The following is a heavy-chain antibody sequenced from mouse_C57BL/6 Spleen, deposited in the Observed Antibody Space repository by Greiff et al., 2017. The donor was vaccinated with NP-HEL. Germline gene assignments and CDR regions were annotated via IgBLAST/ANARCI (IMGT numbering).Heavy chain of an antibody. CDR3: ARSDYGSSYKYYAMDY. CDR2: IDPSDSYT. D-gene: IGHD1-1*01. J-gene: IGHJ4*01. Sequence: QVQLQQPGAELVKPGASVKLSCKASGYTFTSYWMQWVNQRPGQGLEWIGDIDPSDSYTNYNQKFKGKATLTVDTSSCTAYMQLSSLTSEDSAVYYCARSDYGSSYKYYAMDYWGEGTSVTVSS. V-gene: IGHV1-50*01. CDR1: GYTFTSYW.